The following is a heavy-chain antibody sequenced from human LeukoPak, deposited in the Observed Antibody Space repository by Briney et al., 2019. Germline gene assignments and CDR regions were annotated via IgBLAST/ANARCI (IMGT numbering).Heavy chain of an antibody. CDR3: AKDGSGEGQFDY. J-gene: IGHJ4*02. V-gene: IGHV3-23*01. CDR1: GFTFSSYA. Sequence: PGGSLRLSCAASGFTFSSYAMSWLRQAPGKGLEWVSDISDSGGSTYYADSVKRRFTISRDTSKNTLYLQMNSLRAEDTAVYYCAKDGSGEGQFDYWGQGTLVTVSS. D-gene: IGHD2-15*01. CDR2: ISDSGGST.